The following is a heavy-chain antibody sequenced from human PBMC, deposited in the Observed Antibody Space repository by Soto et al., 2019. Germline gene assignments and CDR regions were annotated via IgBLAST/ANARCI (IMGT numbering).Heavy chain of an antibody. CDR1: GFTFSSYW. D-gene: IGHD4-17*01. Sequence: EVQLVESGGGLVQPGGSLRLSCAASGFTFSSYWMHWVRQAPGKGLVWVSRINSDGSSTSYADSVKGRFTISRDNAKNKLYLQMNSLRAEDTAVYYCARDLGDYVTYNWFDPWGQGTLVTVSS. CDR2: INSDGSST. J-gene: IGHJ5*02. V-gene: IGHV3-74*01. CDR3: ARDLGDYVTYNWFDP.